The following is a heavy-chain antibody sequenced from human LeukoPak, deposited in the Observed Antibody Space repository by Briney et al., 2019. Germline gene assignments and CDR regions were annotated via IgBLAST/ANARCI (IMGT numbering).Heavy chain of an antibody. CDR3: ARLGGNYYDSSGYYPADY. D-gene: IGHD3-22*01. V-gene: IGHV5-51*01. CDR2: IYPGDSDT. Sequence: GESLKISCRGSGYRFANYWIGRVRQMPGKGLEWMGIIYPGDSDTRYSPSFQGHVTISADKSISTAFLQWSSLQASDTAMYYCARLGGNYYDSSGYYPADYWGQGTLVTVSS. CDR1: GYRFANYW. J-gene: IGHJ4*02.